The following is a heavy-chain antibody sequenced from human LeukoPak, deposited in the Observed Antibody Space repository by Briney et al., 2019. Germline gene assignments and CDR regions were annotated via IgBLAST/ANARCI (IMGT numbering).Heavy chain of an antibody. V-gene: IGHV4-39*01. CDR1: GGSISSSTYY. CDR3: ARQAISGYDPPPFDS. D-gene: IGHD5-12*01. J-gene: IGHJ4*02. CDR2: LYYSGST. Sequence: SETLSLTCTVSGGSISSSTYYWGWIRQPPGKGLEWIGNLYYSGSTYYNPSLKSRVTISVDTSKNQFSLKLSSVTAADAAVYYCARQAISGYDPPPFDSWGQGTLVTVSS.